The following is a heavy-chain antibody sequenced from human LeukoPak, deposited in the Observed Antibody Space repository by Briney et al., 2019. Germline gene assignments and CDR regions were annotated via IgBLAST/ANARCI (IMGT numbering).Heavy chain of an antibody. CDR2: IHASGPT. V-gene: IGHV4-4*09. Sequence: SETLSLTCTVSEGSISTYYWSWIRRPPGKGLEWIAYIHASGPTNYNPSLKSRITISVDTSKNRFSLKLSSVTAADTAVYYCARHDAGIAARPFDNWGQGTLVTVSS. CDR1: EGSISTYY. CDR3: ARHDAGIAARPFDN. D-gene: IGHD6-6*01. J-gene: IGHJ4*02.